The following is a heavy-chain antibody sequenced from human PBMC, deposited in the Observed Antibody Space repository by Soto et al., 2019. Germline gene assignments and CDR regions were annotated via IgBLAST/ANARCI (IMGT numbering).Heavy chain of an antibody. CDR3: ANDFRRFWSGYSDY. D-gene: IGHD3-3*01. CDR2: ISGSGGST. CDR1: GFTFSSYA. V-gene: IGHV3-23*01. J-gene: IGHJ4*02. Sequence: GSLRLSCAASGFTFSSYAMSWVRRAPGKGLEWVSAISGSGGSTYYADSVKGRFTISRDNSKSTLYLQMNSLRAEDTAVYYCANDFRRFWSGYSDYWDQGTLVTVSS.